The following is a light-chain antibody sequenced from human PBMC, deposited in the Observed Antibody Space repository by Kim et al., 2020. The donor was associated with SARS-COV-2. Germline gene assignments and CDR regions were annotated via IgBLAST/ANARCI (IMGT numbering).Light chain of an antibody. CDR1: KLGEKR. Sequence: GVPGKTATITGAGDKLGEKRSCWDQQKPGQSPILIIDQHSKRTSGIPERFSGASAENTAILTIRGTQAVDEADYYCQAWDSSTVVFGGGTKLTVL. V-gene: IGLV3-1*01. CDR3: QAWDSSTVV. J-gene: IGLJ2*01. CDR2: QHS.